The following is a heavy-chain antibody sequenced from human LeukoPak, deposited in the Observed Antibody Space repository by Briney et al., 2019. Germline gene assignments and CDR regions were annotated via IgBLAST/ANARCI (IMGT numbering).Heavy chain of an antibody. Sequence: GGSLRLSCAASGFTFSSYSMNWVRQAPGKGLEWVSAISGDSRYIYYADSVRGRFTISRDNAENSLYLQMNSLRVEDTAVYYCARAPTVLVGYCSSSSCQADYWGQGTLVTVSS. J-gene: IGHJ4*02. CDR2: ISGDSRYI. D-gene: IGHD2-2*01. CDR1: GFTFSSYS. CDR3: ARAPTVLVGYCSSSSCQADY. V-gene: IGHV3-21*01.